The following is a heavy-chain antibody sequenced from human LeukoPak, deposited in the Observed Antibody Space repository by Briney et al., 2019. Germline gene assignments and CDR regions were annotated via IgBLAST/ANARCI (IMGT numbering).Heavy chain of an antibody. V-gene: IGHV3-74*01. D-gene: IGHD6-19*01. CDR1: GFTFSNYW. CDR2: ISSDGNSI. J-gene: IGHJ4*02. Sequence: PGGSLRLSCAASGFTFSNYWMHWVRQAPGKGLVWVSRISSDGNSISYADSVKGRFTISRDNAKNTLYLQMNSLRAEDTAVYYCARAPGWIDYWGQGTLVTVSS. CDR3: ARAPGWIDY.